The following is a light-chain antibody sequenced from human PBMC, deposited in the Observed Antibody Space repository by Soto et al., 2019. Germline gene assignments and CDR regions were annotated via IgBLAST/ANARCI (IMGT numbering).Light chain of an antibody. J-gene: IGLJ3*02. CDR1: SSDVSGYNY. CDR2: EVT. CDR3: SSYAGSNIWV. V-gene: IGLV2-8*01. Sequence: QSALTQPPSASGSPGQSVTISCTGTSSDVSGYNYVSWYQQHPGKAPKLMIYEVTKRPSGVPDRFSGSKSGNTASLTVSGLQAEDEADYYCSSYAGSNIWVFGGGTKLTVL.